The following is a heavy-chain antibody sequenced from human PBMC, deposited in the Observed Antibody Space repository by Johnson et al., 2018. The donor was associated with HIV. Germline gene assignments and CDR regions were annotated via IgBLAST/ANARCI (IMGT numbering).Heavy chain of an antibody. CDR3: ARDGPYYDSSGYYYGTVFYAFDI. CDR2: TTWNGGNT. J-gene: IGHJ3*02. CDR1: GFTFDDYG. D-gene: IGHD3-22*01. V-gene: IGHV3-20*04. Sequence: VQLVESGGGVVRPGGSLRLSCAASGFTFDDYGMSWVRQGPGKGLEWVSGTTWNGGNTGYVDSVKGRFIISRDTSKNTLYLQMNSLRAEDTAVYYCARDGPYYDSSGYYYGTVFYAFDIWGQGTMVTVSS.